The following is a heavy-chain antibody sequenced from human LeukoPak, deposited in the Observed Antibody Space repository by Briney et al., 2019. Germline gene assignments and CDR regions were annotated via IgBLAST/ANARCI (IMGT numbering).Heavy chain of an antibody. Sequence: GESLRISCKGSGYSFTSYWISWVRQMPGKGLERMGRIDPSDSYTNYSPSFQGHVTISADKSISTAYLQWSSLKAPDTAMYYCAAREIRETGNDYWGQGTLVTVSS. D-gene: IGHD1-14*01. CDR2: IDPSDSYT. V-gene: IGHV5-10-1*01. J-gene: IGHJ4*02. CDR1: GYSFTSYW. CDR3: AAREIRETGNDY.